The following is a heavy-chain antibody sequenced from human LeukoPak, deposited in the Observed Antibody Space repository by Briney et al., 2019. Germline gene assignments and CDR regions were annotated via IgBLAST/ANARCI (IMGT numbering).Heavy chain of an antibody. CDR2: IYYSGST. J-gene: IGHJ4*02. CDR3: ARVAFGGVIVFYYFDY. D-gene: IGHD3-16*02. V-gene: IGHV4-39*07. CDR1: GGSISSSSYY. Sequence: SEALSLTCTVSGGSISSSSYYWGWIRQPPGKGLEWIGSIYYSGSTYYNPSLKSRVTISVDTSKNQFSLKLSSVTAADTAVYYCARVAFGGVIVFYYFDYWGQGTLVTVSS.